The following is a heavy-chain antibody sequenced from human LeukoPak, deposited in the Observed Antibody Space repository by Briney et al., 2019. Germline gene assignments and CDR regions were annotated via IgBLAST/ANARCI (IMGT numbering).Heavy chain of an antibody. J-gene: IGHJ4*02. Sequence: GSLRLSCAASGFTFSTYWMHWVRQAPGKGLVWVSRINSDGTSTSYADSVKGRFTISRDNAKNTLYLQMNSLRAEDTAVYYCARGSYSSGWYLDYWGQGTLVTVSS. CDR3: ARGSYSSGWYLDY. CDR2: INSDGTST. V-gene: IGHV3-74*01. CDR1: GFTFSTYW. D-gene: IGHD6-19*01.